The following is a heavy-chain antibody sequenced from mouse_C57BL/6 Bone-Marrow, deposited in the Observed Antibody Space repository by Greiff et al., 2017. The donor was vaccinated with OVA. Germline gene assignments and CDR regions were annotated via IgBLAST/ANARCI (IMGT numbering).Heavy chain of an antibody. Sequence: ESGPGLVKPSQSLSLTCSVTGYSITSGYYWNWIRQFPGNKLEWMGYISYDGSNNYNPSLKNRIFITRDTSKNQFFLKLNSVTTEDTATYYCARYGNYDAMDYWGQGTSVTVSS. J-gene: IGHJ4*01. D-gene: IGHD2-10*02. V-gene: IGHV3-6*01. CDR1: GYSITSGYY. CDR3: ARYGNYDAMDY. CDR2: ISYDGSN.